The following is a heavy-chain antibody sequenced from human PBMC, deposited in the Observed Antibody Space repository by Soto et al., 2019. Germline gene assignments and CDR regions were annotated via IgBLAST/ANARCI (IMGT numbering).Heavy chain of an antibody. Sequence: PGGSLRLSCAASGFTFSSYDMHWVRQATGKGLEWVSAIGTAGDTYYPGSVKGRFTISRENAKNSLYLQMNSLRAEDTAVYYCARRSGKWLRHDYYYYMDVWGKGTTVTVSS. V-gene: IGHV3-13*01. CDR1: GFTFSSYD. CDR3: ARRSGKWLRHDYYYYMDV. D-gene: IGHD5-12*01. CDR2: IGTAGDT. J-gene: IGHJ6*03.